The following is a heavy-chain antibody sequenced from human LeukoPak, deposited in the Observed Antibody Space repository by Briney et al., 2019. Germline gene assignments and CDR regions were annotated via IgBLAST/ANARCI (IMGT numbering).Heavy chain of an antibody. CDR2: IYYSGST. CDR1: GGSISSSSYY. Sequence: SETLSLTCTVSGGSISSSSYYWGWIRQPPGKGLEWIGSIYYSGSTYYNPSLKSRVTISVDTSKNQFSLKLSSVTAADTAVYYCARDLSDRYCSGGSCYVYWGQGTLATVSS. D-gene: IGHD2-15*01. J-gene: IGHJ4*02. CDR3: ARDLSDRYCSGGSCYVY. V-gene: IGHV4-39*07.